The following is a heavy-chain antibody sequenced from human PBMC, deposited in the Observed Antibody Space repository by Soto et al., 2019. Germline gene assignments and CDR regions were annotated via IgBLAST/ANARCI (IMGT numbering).Heavy chain of an antibody. CDR2: IYPGDSGT. CDR1: GYSFTTYW. V-gene: IGHV5-51*01. CDR3: ARPHNYYDSSGYFT. D-gene: IGHD3-22*01. J-gene: IGHJ4*02. Sequence: GESLKICCEGSGYSFTTYWIAWVRQMPGKGLEWMGIIYPGDSGTRYSPSFQGQVTISADKSISTAYLQWSSLKASDTAMYYCARPHNYYDSSGYFTWGQGTLVTVSS.